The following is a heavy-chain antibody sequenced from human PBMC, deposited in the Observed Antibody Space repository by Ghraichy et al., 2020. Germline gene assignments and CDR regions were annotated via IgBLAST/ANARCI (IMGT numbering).Heavy chain of an antibody. CDR1: GYSFSNHD. J-gene: IGHJ4*02. CDR2: ISPYNGNT. V-gene: IGHV1-18*01. Sequence: ASVKVSCKASGYSFSNHDVTWVRQAPGQGLEWMGWISPYNGNTIYPEKFQDRVTMTTDTSTTTAYMELGSLRFDDTAVYYCARLLCSGTSCYRIFDYWGQGTLVTVSS. D-gene: IGHD2-2*02. CDR3: ARLLCSGTSCYRIFDY.